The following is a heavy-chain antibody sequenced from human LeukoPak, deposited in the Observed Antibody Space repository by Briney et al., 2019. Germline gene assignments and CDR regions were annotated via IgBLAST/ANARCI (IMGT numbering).Heavy chain of an antibody. Sequence: PSETLSLTCAVYGGSFSGYYWSWIRQPPGKGLEWIGEINHSGSTNYNPSLKSRVTISVDTSKNQFSLKLSSVTAADTAVYYCARPYGDYEAFDIWGQGTMVTVSS. D-gene: IGHD4-17*01. CDR1: GGSFSGYY. J-gene: IGHJ3*02. V-gene: IGHV4-34*01. CDR2: INHSGST. CDR3: ARPYGDYEAFDI.